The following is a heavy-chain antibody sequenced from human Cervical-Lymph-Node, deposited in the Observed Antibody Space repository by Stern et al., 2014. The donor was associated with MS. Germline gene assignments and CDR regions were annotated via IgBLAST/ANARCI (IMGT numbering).Heavy chain of an antibody. Sequence: QVQLVQSGAEVKSPGASVKVSCKASGYTFSDYYMHWVRQAPGQGPEWVGRINLNSGDTKSSQRFQGRVTMTRDRSISTAYMDLSRLRSDDTAVYYCVRTLGGSGTYGGYFDDWGQGTLVTVSS. V-gene: IGHV1-2*06. CDR1: GYTFSDYY. J-gene: IGHJ4*02. CDR3: VRTLGGSGTYGGYFDD. D-gene: IGHD3-10*01. CDR2: INLNSGDT.